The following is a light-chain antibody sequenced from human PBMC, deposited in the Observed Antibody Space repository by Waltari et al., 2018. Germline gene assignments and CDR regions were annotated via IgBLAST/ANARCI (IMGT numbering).Light chain of an antibody. V-gene: IGKV3-20*01. CDR2: GAS. Sequence: VLTQSPGTLSLSPGERATLSCRASETISSRFLAWYQKKPGQAPRLLIYGASIRATGIPDSFSGSGSGTDFTLTISSLEPEGFALYFCQLYGTSLRTFGEGTKVEIK. J-gene: IGKJ4*01. CDR3: QLYGTSLRT. CDR1: ETISSRF.